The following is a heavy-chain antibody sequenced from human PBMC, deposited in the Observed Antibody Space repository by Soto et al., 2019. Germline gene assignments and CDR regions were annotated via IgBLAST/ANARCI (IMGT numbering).Heavy chain of an antibody. CDR3: ARRQSGISVWSPFDS. Sequence: GGSLRLSCTPSGFTFSAYAMSWVRQAPGKGLQWVSAISGSGVRSYYADSVRGRFTISRDNSRNALFLQMSSLRAEDTAVYYCARRQSGISVWSPFDSWGQGTLVTVSS. CDR1: GFTFSAYA. CDR2: ISGSGVRS. D-gene: IGHD6-19*01. V-gene: IGHV3-23*01. J-gene: IGHJ4*01.